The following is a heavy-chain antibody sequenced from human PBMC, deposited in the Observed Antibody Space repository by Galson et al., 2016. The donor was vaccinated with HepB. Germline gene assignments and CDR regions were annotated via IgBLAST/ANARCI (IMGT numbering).Heavy chain of an antibody. Sequence: SLRLSCAASGFTFSDYGMHWVCQAPGKGLEWVAVISYGGTNKHYADSVKGRFTISRDDSKNTVYLQMNSLRAGDTAVYYCVRGAARPGDWYFDLWGRGTLVTVSS. J-gene: IGHJ2*01. V-gene: IGHV3-30*03. CDR2: ISYGGTNK. CDR3: VRGAARPGDWYFDL. D-gene: IGHD6-6*01. CDR1: GFTFSDYG.